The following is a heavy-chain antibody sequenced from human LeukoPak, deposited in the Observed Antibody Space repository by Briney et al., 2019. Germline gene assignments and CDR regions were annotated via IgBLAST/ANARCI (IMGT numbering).Heavy chain of an antibody. V-gene: IGHV4-39*01. Sequence: SETLSLTCTVSGGSISSSSYYWGWIRQPPGKGLEWIGSIYHSGSTYYNPSPKSRVTISVDTSKNQFSLKLSSVTAADMAVYYCTRHQWWLAPRNFDYWGQGTLVTVSS. CDR2: IYHSGST. CDR3: TRHQWWLAPRNFDY. J-gene: IGHJ4*02. D-gene: IGHD2-8*01. CDR1: GGSISSSSYY.